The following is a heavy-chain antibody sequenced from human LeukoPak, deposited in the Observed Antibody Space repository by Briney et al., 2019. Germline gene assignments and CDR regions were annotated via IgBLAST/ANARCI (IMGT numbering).Heavy chain of an antibody. V-gene: IGHV3-23*01. CDR3: AKAVDGRGYYFERGADF. D-gene: IGHD3-22*01. Sequence: GGSLRLSCTASDFILSTYAMSWVRQAPGKGLEWVSSISGNGAHPYYADSVRGRFSISRDFSRNAVFLQMSSLRVEDTATYYCAKAVDGRGYYFERGADFWGQGTVVTVSS. CDR1: DFILSTYA. CDR2: ISGNGAHP. J-gene: IGHJ4*02.